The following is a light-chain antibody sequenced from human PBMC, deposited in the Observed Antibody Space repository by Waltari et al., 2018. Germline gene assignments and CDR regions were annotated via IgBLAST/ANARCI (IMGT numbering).Light chain of an antibody. Sequence: IVLTQSPGTLSLSPGERATLSCRASHSVSRYLAWYQQRPGQAPRLLIYDASNRATGIPARFSGSGSETDFTLTISSLEPEDFAGYYCQQRKSWPLTFGGGTKVEIK. CDR1: HSVSRY. CDR3: QQRKSWPLT. CDR2: DAS. J-gene: IGKJ4*01. V-gene: IGKV3-11*01.